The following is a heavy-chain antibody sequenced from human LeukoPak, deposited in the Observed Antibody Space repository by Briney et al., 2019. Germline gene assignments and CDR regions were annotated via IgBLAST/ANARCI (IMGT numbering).Heavy chain of an antibody. V-gene: IGHV3-23*01. CDR1: GFTFSSYA. CDR3: AKLRVRGVMGFDY. CDR2: ISGSGGST. Sequence: GGSLRLSCAASGFTFSSYAMSWVRQAPGKGLEWVSAISGSGGSTYYADSVKGRFTISRDNSENTLYLQMNSLRAEDTAVYYCAKLRVRGVMGFDYWGQGTLVTVSS. D-gene: IGHD3-10*01. J-gene: IGHJ4*02.